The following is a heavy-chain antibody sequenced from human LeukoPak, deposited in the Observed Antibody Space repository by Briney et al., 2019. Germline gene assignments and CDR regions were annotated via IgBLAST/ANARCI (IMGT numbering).Heavy chain of an antibody. J-gene: IGHJ4*02. CDR2: IYTSGST. V-gene: IGHV4-61*02. CDR3: ARDGRFPPELLPRYFDY. Sequence: PSETLSLTCIVSGGSTSTGDYYCSWIRQPAGKGLEWIGRIYTSGSTNYNPSLKSRVTMSVDTSQNQFSLKLSSVTAADTAVYYCARDGRFPPELLPRYFDYWGQGTLVTVSS. D-gene: IGHD1-26*01. CDR1: GGSTSTGDYY.